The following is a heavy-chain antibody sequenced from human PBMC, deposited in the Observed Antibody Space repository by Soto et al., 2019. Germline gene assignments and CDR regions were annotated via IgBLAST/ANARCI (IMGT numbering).Heavy chain of an antibody. CDR3: ARNFDS. CDR1: GRSVGSNY. Sequence: XXTLSLPCALYGRSVGSNYWSWIRQPPGKGLEWIGDINHSGKVNYNPSLKSRVTISVDASKNQLPLNVYSVPAADTAVDYCARNFDSWGQGTLVTVSS. CDR2: INHSGKV. J-gene: IGHJ4*02. V-gene: IGHV4-34*01.